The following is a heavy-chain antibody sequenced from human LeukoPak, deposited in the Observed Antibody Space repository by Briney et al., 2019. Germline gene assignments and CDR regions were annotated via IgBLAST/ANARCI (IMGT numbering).Heavy chain of an antibody. Sequence: SETLSLTCTVSGGSISSYYWSWIRQPPGKGLEWIGYIYYSGSTNYNPSLKSRVTISVDTSKNRFSLKLSSVTAADTAVYYCARGIVVVPAHWFDPWGQGTLVTVSS. CDR1: GGSISSYY. D-gene: IGHD2-2*01. V-gene: IGHV4-59*01. CDR2: IYYSGST. J-gene: IGHJ5*02. CDR3: ARGIVVVPAHWFDP.